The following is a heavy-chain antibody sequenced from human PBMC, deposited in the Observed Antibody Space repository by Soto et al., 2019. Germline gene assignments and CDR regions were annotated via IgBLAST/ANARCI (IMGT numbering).Heavy chain of an antibody. CDR2: IYYSGST. D-gene: IGHD5-18*01. Sequence: SETLSLTCTVSGGSISSYYWSWIRQPPGKGLEWIGYIYYSGSTNYNPSLKSRVTISVDTSKNQFSLKLSSVTAADTAVYYCARDGGLDTGFDYWGQGTLVTVS. CDR3: ARDGGLDTGFDY. CDR1: GGSISSYY. J-gene: IGHJ4*02. V-gene: IGHV4-59*01.